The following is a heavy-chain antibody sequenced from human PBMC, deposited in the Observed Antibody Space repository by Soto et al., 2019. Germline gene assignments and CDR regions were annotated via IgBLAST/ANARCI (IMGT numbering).Heavy chain of an antibody. Sequence: DVQLVESGGRLIQPGESLRLSCAAFGLTVSGKKYVAWVRQAPGKGLEWVSALYDVDGTYYADSVKGRFTTSRDSSKTTVYLQMNGLRPDDTAVYYCASWHEREHAYDVWGQGTTVAVSS. CDR2: LYDVDGT. CDR3: ASWHEREHAYDV. D-gene: IGHD1-1*01. CDR1: GLTVSGKKY. J-gene: IGHJ3*01. V-gene: IGHV3-53*01.